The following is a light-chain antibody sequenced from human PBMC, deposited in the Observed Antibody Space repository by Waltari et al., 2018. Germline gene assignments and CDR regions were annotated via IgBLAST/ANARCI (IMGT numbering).Light chain of an antibody. CDR2: DDS. Sequence: SYVLTQPPSVSVAPGQTARLTCGGTNIGSKSVHWYQQKPGQAPVLVVYDDSDRPSGIPERFSGSNSGNTATLTISRVEAGDEADYYCQVWDSSSDHPYWVFGGGTKLTVL. CDR3: QVWDSSSDHPYWV. V-gene: IGLV3-21*02. J-gene: IGLJ3*02. CDR1: NIGSKS.